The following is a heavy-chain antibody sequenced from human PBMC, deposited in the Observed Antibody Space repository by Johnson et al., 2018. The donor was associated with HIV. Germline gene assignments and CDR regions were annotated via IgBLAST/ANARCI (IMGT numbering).Heavy chain of an antibody. Sequence: EVQLLESGGGLVQPGGSLRLSCAASGFTVSSNYMSWVRQAPGKGLEWVSVLFSGGNTYYADSVKGRFTISRDNSKNTLYLQMNSLRAEDTAVYYCVRQYELYGYAFDLWGQGTVVTVSS. J-gene: IGHJ3*01. CDR3: VRQYELYGYAFDL. CDR2: LFSGGNT. D-gene: IGHD5-18*01. V-gene: IGHV3-66*04. CDR1: GFTVSSNY.